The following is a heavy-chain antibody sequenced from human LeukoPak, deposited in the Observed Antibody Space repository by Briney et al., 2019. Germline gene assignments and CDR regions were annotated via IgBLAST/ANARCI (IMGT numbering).Heavy chain of an antibody. J-gene: IGHJ4*02. CDR3: AKEVGATLGY. V-gene: IGHV3-23*01. Sequence: GGSLRLSCAASGFTFSSYAMSWVRQAPGKGLEWVSAISSSGATTYYADSVKGRFTISRDNSKNTLYLQMNSLRAEDTAVYYCAKEVGATLGYWAQGTLVTVSS. CDR2: ISSSGATT. CDR1: GFTFSSYA. D-gene: IGHD1-26*01.